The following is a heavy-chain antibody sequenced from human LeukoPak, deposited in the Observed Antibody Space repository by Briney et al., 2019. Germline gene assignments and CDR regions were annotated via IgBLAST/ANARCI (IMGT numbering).Heavy chain of an antibody. CDR1: GYTFTSYG. CDR2: ISAYNGNT. Sequence: ASVKVSCKASGYTFTSYGISWVRQAPGQGLEWMGWISAYNGNTNYAQKLQGRVTMTTDTPTSPAYMELRSLRSDDTAVYYCARPPVYSSGWDPFDYWGQGTLVTVSS. J-gene: IGHJ4*02. V-gene: IGHV1-18*01. CDR3: ARPPVYSSGWDPFDY. D-gene: IGHD6-19*01.